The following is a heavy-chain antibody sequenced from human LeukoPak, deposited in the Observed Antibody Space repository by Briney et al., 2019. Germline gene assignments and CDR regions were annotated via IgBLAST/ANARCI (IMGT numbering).Heavy chain of an antibody. J-gene: IGHJ4*02. CDR1: GYTFTSYD. V-gene: IGHV1-8*03. Sequence: ASVKVSCKASGYTFTSYDINWVRQATGQGLGWMGWMNPNSGNTGYAQKFQGRVTITRNTSISTAYMELSSLRSEDTAVYYCARLLKVGSSWFFDYWGQGTLVTVSS. D-gene: IGHD6-13*01. CDR2: MNPNSGNT. CDR3: ARLLKVGSSWFFDY.